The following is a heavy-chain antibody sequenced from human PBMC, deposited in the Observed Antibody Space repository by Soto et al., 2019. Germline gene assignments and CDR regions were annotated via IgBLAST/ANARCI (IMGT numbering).Heavy chain of an antibody. J-gene: IGHJ4*02. CDR1: GYTFTSYY. V-gene: IGHV1-46*01. D-gene: IGHD5-12*01. CDR2: INPSGGST. Sequence: ASVKVSCKASGYTFTSYYMHWVRQAPGQGLEWMGIINPSGGSTSYAQKFQGRVTMTRDTSTSTVYMELSSLRSEDTAVYYCARWLRTPTQGQFCYFDYWGQGTLVTVSS. CDR3: ARWLRTPTQGQFCYFDY.